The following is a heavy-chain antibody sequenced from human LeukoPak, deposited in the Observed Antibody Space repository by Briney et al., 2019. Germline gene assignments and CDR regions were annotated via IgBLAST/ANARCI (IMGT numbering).Heavy chain of an antibody. CDR3: ARGPEGSSSSWYLYYYYYMDV. Sequence: GASVKVSCKASGYPFTSYGITWVRQAPGQGLEWMGWISAYNGNTNYAQKLQGRVTMTTDTSTSTAYMELRSLRSEDTAVYYCARGPEGSSSSWYLYYYYYMDVWGKGTTVTVSS. D-gene: IGHD6-13*01. V-gene: IGHV1-18*01. CDR2: ISAYNGNT. J-gene: IGHJ6*03. CDR1: GYPFTSYG.